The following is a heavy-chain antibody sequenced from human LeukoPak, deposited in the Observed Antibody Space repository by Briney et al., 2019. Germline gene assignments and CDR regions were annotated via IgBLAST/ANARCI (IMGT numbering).Heavy chain of an antibody. CDR2: IYYRGDI. V-gene: IGHV4-59*01. D-gene: IGHD3-16*01. J-gene: IGHJ4*02. Sequence: SETLSLTCSVSDGSIRTYYWSWIRQSPGQGLEWIGNIYYRGDINYNPSLKSRVIISIDTSKNQFSLKVTSLTAADTAVYYCARDRDYAVDYWGQGTLVTVSS. CDR1: DGSIRTYY. CDR3: ARDRDYAVDY.